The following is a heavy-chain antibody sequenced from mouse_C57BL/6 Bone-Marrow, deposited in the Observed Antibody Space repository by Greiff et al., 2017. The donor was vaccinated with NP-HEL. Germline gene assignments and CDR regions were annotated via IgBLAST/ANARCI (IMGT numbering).Heavy chain of an antibody. CDR2: IDPSDSYT. Sequence: QVQLKQPGAELVMPGASVKLSCKASGYTFTSYWMHWVKQRPGQGLEWIGEIDPSDSYTNYNQKFKGKSTLTVDKSSSTAYMQLSSLTSEDSAVYYCASSYYSKGYFDVWGTGTTVTVSS. D-gene: IGHD2-5*01. J-gene: IGHJ1*03. V-gene: IGHV1-69*01. CDR1: GYTFTSYW. CDR3: ASSYYSKGYFDV.